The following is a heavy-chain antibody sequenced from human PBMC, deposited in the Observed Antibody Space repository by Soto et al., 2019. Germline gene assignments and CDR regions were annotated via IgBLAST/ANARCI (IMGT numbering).Heavy chain of an antibody. CDR3: ARIGGYQGPLDY. V-gene: IGHV4-61*01. CDR2: TYHRGST. CDR1: GGSGSSRIYF. Sequence: PSETLSLTCTVSGGSGSSRIYFWSWIRHSPGGGLELIGYTYHRGSTNYSPSLKSRVAISLDTSENQFSLKVNSVTDEDKAVYYCARIGGYQGPLDYWGQGNQVTVS. D-gene: IGHD6-25*01. J-gene: IGHJ4*02.